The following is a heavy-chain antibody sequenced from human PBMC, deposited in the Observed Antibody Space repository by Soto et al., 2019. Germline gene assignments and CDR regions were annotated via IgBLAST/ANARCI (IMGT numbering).Heavy chain of an antibody. CDR1: GFTFSDYY. D-gene: IGHD6-13*01. J-gene: IGHJ6*03. CDR2: ISSSGSTI. CDR3: ARGERPGIAAAGVLDYYYMDV. V-gene: IGHV3-11*01. Sequence: GGSLRLSCAASGFTFSDYYMSWIRQAPGKGLEWVSYISSSGSTIYYADSVKGRFTISRDNAKNSLYLQMNSLRAEDTAVYYCARGERPGIAAAGVLDYYYMDVWGKGTTVTVSS.